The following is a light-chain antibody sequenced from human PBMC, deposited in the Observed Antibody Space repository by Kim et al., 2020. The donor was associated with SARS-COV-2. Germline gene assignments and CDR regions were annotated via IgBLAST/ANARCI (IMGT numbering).Light chain of an antibody. CDR1: SNDIGSYIF. J-gene: IGLJ2*01. V-gene: IGLV2-8*01. CDR3: SSYAGSNNWL. CDR2: EVS. Sequence: GQSVTISCTGTSNDIGSYIFVSWYQQHPGKAPKLIIHEVSQRSSGVPDRFSGSKSGNTASLTVSGLRAEDEADYYCSSYAGSNNWLFGGGTQLTVL.